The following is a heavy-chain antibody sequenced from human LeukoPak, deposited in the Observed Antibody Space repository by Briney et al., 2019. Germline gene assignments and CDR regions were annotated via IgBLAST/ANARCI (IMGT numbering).Heavy chain of an antibody. V-gene: IGHV3-64*04. CDR3: AKDQSWTLRRFDY. Sequence: PGGSLRLSCSASGFTFSSYPMHWVRQAPGKGLEYVSAISSDGGSTYYADSVKGRFTISRDNSKNTLYLQMNSLRAEDTAVYYCAKDQSWTLRRFDYWGQGTLVTVSS. J-gene: IGHJ4*02. CDR1: GFTFSSYP. D-gene: IGHD1-1*01. CDR2: ISSDGGST.